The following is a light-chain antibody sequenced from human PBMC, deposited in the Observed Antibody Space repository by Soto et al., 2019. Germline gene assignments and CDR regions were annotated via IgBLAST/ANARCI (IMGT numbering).Light chain of an antibody. J-gene: IGKJ5*01. CDR3: QQTKNFPLT. CDR2: VAS. CDR1: QGIGSW. V-gene: IGKV1D-12*01. Sequence: DIQMTQSPSSVSASVGDRVSITCRASQGIGSWLAWYQQKPGKAPKLLIYVASSLQSGVPSRFSGSGSGTEFTLTISNLQPEDFATYYCQQTKNFPLTFGQGTRLEIK.